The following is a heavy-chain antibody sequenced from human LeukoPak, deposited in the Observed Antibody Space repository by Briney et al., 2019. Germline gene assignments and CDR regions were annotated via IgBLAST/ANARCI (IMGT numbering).Heavy chain of an antibody. CDR3: ARDLNA. CDR2: IWYDGSNK. CDR1: GFTLSSYG. V-gene: IGHV3-33*01. J-gene: IGHJ4*02. D-gene: IGHD2-8*01. Sequence: PGRSLRLSWAASGFTLSSYGMDWVRQAPGKGLEWVAVIWYDGSNKYYADSVKGRFTISRDNSKNTLYLQMNSLRAEDTAVYYCARDLNAWGQGPLVTVSS.